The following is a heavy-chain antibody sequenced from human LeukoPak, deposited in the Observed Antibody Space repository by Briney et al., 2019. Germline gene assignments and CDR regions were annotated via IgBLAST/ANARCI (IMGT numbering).Heavy chain of an antibody. V-gene: IGHV1-2*02. J-gene: IGHJ5*02. Sequence: ASVKVSCKASGYTFTCYYMHWVRQAPGQGLEWMGWINPNSGGTNYAQKFQGRVTMTRDTSISTAYMELSRLRSDDTAVYYCARGDHIAVAGRDSFDPWGQGTVVTVSS. CDR2: INPNSGGT. CDR3: ARGDHIAVAGRDSFDP. D-gene: IGHD6-19*01. CDR1: GYTFTCYY.